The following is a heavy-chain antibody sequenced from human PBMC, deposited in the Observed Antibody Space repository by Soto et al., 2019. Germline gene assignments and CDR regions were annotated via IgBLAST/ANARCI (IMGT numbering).Heavy chain of an antibody. CDR1: ADTFNSYS. CDR3: ARSLEGTTVTNWFDP. Sequence: QVQLVQSGAEVKKPGSSVKVSCKASADTFNSYSLSWLRQAPGQRLEWMGGITPVFDTADYAKSFEDRLTRAADDATSTVYMELRDLRTDETAVYYGARSLEGTTVTNWFDPWGQGALVTVSS. CDR2: ITPVFDTA. J-gene: IGHJ5*02. D-gene: IGHD4-17*01. V-gene: IGHV1-69*01.